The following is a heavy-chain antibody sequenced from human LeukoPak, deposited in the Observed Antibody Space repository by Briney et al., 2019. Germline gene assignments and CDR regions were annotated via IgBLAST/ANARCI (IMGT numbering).Heavy chain of an antibody. J-gene: IGHJ4*02. V-gene: IGHV4-59*02. Sequence: AETLSLTCSVSGHSVSAYYWIWIRQPPGKGLEWIGYVYHSGSTNYNPSLNSRVTISLDTSKNQFSLKLTSVTAADTAVYYCARARLAMSDVFDSWGQGTLVTVSS. D-gene: IGHD2-21*01. CDR2: VYHSGST. CDR1: GHSVSAYY. CDR3: ARARLAMSDVFDS.